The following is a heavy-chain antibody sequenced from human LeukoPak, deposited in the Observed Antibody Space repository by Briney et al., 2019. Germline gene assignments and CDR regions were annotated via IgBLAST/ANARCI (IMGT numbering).Heavy chain of an antibody. CDR2: INRDGTII. J-gene: IGHJ4*02. Sequence: PGGSLRLSCAASGFTFSTYWMHWVRQAPGKGLVWVSRINRDGTIISYEDSVKGRFTISRDNAKNTLYLQMNSLRAEDTAVYYCGGGGGSYYFAFDIWGQGTLVTVSS. V-gene: IGHV3-74*01. CDR3: GGGGGSYYFAFDI. D-gene: IGHD1-26*01. CDR1: GFTFSTYW.